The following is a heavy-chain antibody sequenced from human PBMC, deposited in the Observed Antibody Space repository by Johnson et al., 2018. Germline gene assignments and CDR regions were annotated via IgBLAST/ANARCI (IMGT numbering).Heavy chain of an antibody. V-gene: IGHV3-30*18. CDR3: GKDPHRLVLMTYARMDA. D-gene: IGHD2-8*01. Sequence: QVQLVQSGGGVVQPGRSLRLSCAASGFTFSSYGMHWVRQAPGKGLEWVAVISYDGSNKYYADSVKGRFTISRDNSKNTVYLQMNSLVTEDTATYYCGKDPHRLVLMTYARMDAWGLGTAVIVSS. CDR1: GFTFSSYG. CDR2: ISYDGSNK. J-gene: IGHJ6*02.